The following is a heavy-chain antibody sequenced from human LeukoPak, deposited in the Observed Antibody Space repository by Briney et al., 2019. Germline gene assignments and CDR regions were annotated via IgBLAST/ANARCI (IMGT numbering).Heavy chain of an antibody. V-gene: IGHV3-23*01. J-gene: IGHJ4*02. CDR2: ISTTGGST. Sequence: GGSLRLSCGASRFTFSSYVMSWVRQAPGKGLEWVSTISTTGGSTYYADSVKGRFTISRHNSKNTLYLQMNSLRAEDTAVYYCAKDLQGGATFWGQGTLVTVSS. D-gene: IGHD1-26*01. CDR3: AKDLQGGATF. CDR1: RFTFSSYV.